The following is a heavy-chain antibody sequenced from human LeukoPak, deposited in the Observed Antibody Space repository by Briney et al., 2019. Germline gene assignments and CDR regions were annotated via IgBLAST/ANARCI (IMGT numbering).Heavy chain of an antibody. Sequence: GGSLRLSCAASGFTFSSYAMSWVRQAPGKGLEWVSAISGSGGSTYYADSVKGRFTISRDNSKNTLYLQMNSLRAEATAVYYCAKAPATPRNLGVTARNYWGQGTLVTVSS. V-gene: IGHV3-23*01. J-gene: IGHJ4*02. D-gene: IGHD2-21*02. CDR3: AKAPATPRNLGVTARNY. CDR2: ISGSGGST. CDR1: GFTFSSYA.